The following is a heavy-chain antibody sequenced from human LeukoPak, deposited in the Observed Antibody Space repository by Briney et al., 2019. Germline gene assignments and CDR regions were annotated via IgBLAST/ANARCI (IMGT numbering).Heavy chain of an antibody. Sequence: GGSLRLSCAASGFTSSSYAMSWVRQAPGKGLEWVSAISGSGGSTYYADSVKGRFTISRDNSKNTLYLQMNSLRAEDTAVYYCAKSRIAAPYYFDYWGQGTLVTVSS. CDR2: ISGSGGST. CDR1: GFTSSSYA. V-gene: IGHV3-23*01. D-gene: IGHD6-6*01. J-gene: IGHJ4*02. CDR3: AKSRIAAPYYFDY.